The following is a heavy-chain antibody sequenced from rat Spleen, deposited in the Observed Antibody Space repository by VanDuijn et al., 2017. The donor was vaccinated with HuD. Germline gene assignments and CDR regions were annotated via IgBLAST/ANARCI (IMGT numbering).Heavy chain of an antibody. CDR3: ARQGSYYFDY. V-gene: IGHV5-7*01. CDR1: GFTFSNYD. CDR2: ISYDGSST. Sequence: EVQLVESGGGLVQPGRSMKLSCAASGFTFSNYDMAWVRQAPKKGLEWVATISYDGSSTNYRDSVKGRFTISRDNAKSTLYLQMDSLRSEDTATYYCARQGSYYFDYWGQGVMVTVSS. J-gene: IGHJ2*01. D-gene: IGHD4-1*01.